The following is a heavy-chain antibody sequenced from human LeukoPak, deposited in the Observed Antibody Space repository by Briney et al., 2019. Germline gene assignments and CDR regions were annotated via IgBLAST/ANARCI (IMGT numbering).Heavy chain of an antibody. CDR3: ARDRYFESSGYYYSDY. CDR1: GFTFSSYE. D-gene: IGHD3-22*01. CDR2: ISRSGSTI. V-gene: IGHV3-48*03. Sequence: GGSLRLSCAASGFTFSSYEMNWVRQAPGKGLEWVSYISRSGSTIYYADSVKGRFTLSRDISKSTLYIQMNSLRAEDTAVYYCARDRYFESSGYYYSDYWGQGTLVTVSS. J-gene: IGHJ4*02.